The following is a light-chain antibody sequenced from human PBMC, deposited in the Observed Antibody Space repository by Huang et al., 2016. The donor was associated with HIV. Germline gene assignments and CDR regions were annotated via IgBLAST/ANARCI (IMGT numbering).Light chain of an antibody. CDR3: QQDYYTPLT. Sequence: DIVMTQSPDSLTLSLGEMATINCTSSQSLFYRSINTYYLAWYQQNPGQPPKLLIYGASTRESGVPDRFSGSGCGTDVTLTISSAQAEDVESYYCQQDYYTPLTFGQGTKLEIK. CDR1: QSLFYRSINTYY. V-gene: IGKV4-1*01. J-gene: IGKJ2*01. CDR2: GAS.